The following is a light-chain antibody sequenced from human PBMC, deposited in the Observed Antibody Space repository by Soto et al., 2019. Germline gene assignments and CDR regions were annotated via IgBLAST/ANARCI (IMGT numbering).Light chain of an antibody. J-gene: IGKJ4*01. V-gene: IGKV1D-12*01. CDR1: QSISSW. CDR3: QQANSFPLT. CDR2: SAS. Sequence: TITCRASQSISSWLAWYQQKPGKAPKLLIYSASNLQSGVPSRFSGSGSGTDFTLTISSLQPEDFATYYCQQANSFPLTFGGGTKVDIK.